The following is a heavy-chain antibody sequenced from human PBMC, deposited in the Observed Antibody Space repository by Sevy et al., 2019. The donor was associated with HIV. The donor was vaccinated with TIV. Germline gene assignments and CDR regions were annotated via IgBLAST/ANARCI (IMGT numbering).Heavy chain of an antibody. CDR1: GITFSTSG. D-gene: IGHD3-9*01. Sequence: GGSLRLSCVVSGITFSTSGMHWVRQAPGKGLEGVAVISYHGRDKFYADSVKGRSTISRDNSKNIRYLQMISLVAEDTAVYYCAKDFTGYNGMDVWGQGTMVTVSS. V-gene: IGHV3-30*18. J-gene: IGHJ6*02. CDR2: ISYHGRDK. CDR3: AKDFTGYNGMDV.